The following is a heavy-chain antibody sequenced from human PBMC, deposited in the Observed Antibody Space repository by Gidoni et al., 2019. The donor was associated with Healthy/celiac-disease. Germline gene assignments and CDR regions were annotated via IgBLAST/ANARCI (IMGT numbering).Heavy chain of an antibody. Sequence: QVQLVQSGAEVKKPGASVKVSCKASGYTFTSYYMHWVRQAPGQGLEWMGIINPSGVSTSYAQKFQGRFTMTRDSSTSKVYMGLSSLRSEYTAVYYCARVSQNSGGVGHVPTFDYWGQGTLVTVSS. V-gene: IGHV1-46*01. D-gene: IGHD2-8*01. CDR1: GYTFTSYY. CDR3: ARVSQNSGGVGHVPTFDY. J-gene: IGHJ4*02. CDR2: INPSGVST.